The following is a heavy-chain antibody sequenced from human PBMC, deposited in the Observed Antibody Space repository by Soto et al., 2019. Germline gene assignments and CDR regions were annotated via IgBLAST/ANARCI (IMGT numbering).Heavy chain of an antibody. CDR1: GGSFSGYY. CDR3: ASRLAVAGSRYFDY. J-gene: IGHJ4*02. CDR2: INHSGST. V-gene: IGHV4-34*01. Sequence: SETLSLTCAVYGGSFSGYYWSWIRQPPGKGLEWIGEINHSGSTNYNPSLKSRVTISVDTSKNQFSLKLSSVTAADTAVYYCASRLAVAGSRYFDYWGQGTLVTVSS. D-gene: IGHD6-19*01.